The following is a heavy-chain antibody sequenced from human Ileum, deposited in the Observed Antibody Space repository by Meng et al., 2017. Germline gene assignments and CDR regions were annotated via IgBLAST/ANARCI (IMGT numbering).Heavy chain of an antibody. CDR2: GST. V-gene: IGHV4-61*01. D-gene: IGHD7-27*01. J-gene: IGHJ4*02. CDR1: GASVSSSNDG. CDR3: ARDHWGSLDY. Sequence: QMPLQESGPGLVRPSETLSLTCPVSGASVSSSNDGWGWIRQPPGQGLEWIGYGSTNHNPSLKSRVTISVDTSKNQFFLTLNSVTAADTAIYYCARDHWGSLDYWGQGILVTVSS.